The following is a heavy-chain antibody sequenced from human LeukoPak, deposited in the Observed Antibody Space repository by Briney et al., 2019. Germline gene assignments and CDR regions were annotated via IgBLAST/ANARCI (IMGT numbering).Heavy chain of an antibody. D-gene: IGHD5-18*01. CDR3: ARDGGYSYGYAEYYFDY. V-gene: IGHV4-4*07. CDR1: GGSISSYY. Sequence: PSETLSLTCTVSGGSISSYYWSWIRQPAGKGLEWIGRIYTSGSTNYNPSLKSRVTMSVDTSKNQISLKLSSVTAADTAVYYCARDGGYSYGYAEYYFDYWGQGTLVTVSS. J-gene: IGHJ4*02. CDR2: IYTSGST.